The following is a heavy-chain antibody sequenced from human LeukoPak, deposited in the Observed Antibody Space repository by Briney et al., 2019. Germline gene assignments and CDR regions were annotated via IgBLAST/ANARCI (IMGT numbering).Heavy chain of an antibody. CDR3: ARAGGGDLDY. D-gene: IGHD3-16*01. V-gene: IGHV3-21*01. Sequence: GGSLRLSCAAPGFTFSSYTMNWVRQAPGKGLEWVSSISSSSSYIYYADSVKGRFTISRDNAKNSLYLQMNSLRAEDTAVYYCARAGGGDLDYWGQGTLVTVSS. CDR2: ISSSSSYI. J-gene: IGHJ4*02. CDR1: GFTFSSYT.